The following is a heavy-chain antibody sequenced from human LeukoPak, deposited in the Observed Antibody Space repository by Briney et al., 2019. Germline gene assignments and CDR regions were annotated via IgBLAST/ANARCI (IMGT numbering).Heavy chain of an antibody. CDR3: AKVRLAYYGSGRRYGMDV. CDR2: ISYDGSNG. D-gene: IGHD3-10*01. CDR1: GFTFSNYG. V-gene: IGHV3-30*18. Sequence: GRSLRLSCAASGFTFSNYGMNWVRQAPGKGLEWVAVISYDGSNGHYADSVKGRFNISRDNSENTLYLQMNSLRPEDTAVYYCAKVRLAYYGSGRRYGMDVWGQGTTVTVSS. J-gene: IGHJ6*02.